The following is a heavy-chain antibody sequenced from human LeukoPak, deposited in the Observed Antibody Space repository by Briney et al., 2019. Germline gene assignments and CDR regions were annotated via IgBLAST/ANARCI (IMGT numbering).Heavy chain of an antibody. D-gene: IGHD2-15*01. CDR2: IYYSGST. V-gene: IGHV4-59*08. CDR3: ARHEDGYCGGGSCVLFDY. CDR1: GGSISSYY. J-gene: IGHJ4*02. Sequence: SETLSLTCTVSGGSISSYYWSWIRQPPGKGLEWIGYIYYSGSTNYNPSLKSRVTISVDTSKNQFSLKLSSVTAADTAVYYCARHEDGYCGGGSCVLFDYWGQGTLVTVSS.